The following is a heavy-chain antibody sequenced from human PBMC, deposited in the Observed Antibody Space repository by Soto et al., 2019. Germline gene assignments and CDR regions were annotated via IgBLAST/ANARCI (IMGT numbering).Heavy chain of an antibody. D-gene: IGHD2-15*01. CDR1: GFTFSSYA. V-gene: IGHV3-30-3*01. J-gene: IGHJ4*02. Sequence: QVQLVESGGGVVQPGRSLRLSCAASGFTFSSYAMHWVRQAPGKGLEWVAVISYDGSNKYYADSVKGRFTNSRDNSQNTLYLQMKSLRAEDTAVYYCARGGYYPLAAIDYWGQGTLVTVSS. CDR2: ISYDGSNK. CDR3: ARGGYYPLAAIDY.